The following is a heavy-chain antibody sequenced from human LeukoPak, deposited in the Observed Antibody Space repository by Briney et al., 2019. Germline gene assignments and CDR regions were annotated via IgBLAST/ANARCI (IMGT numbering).Heavy chain of an antibody. CDR2: INGDGTST. D-gene: IGHD3-3*01. CDR1: GFTFENYW. V-gene: IGHV3-74*01. Sequence: GGSLRLSCEVSGFTFENYWMHWVRQAPGKGLEWVSRINGDGTSTGYADSVKGRFAISRDNAKNTLYLQMHDLRVEDTAVYYCARNTLSYGVWSFWGQRTLVTVSS. CDR3: ARNTLSYGVWSF. J-gene: IGHJ4*02.